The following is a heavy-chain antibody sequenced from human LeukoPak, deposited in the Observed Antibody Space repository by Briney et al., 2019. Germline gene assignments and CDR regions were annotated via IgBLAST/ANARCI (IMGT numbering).Heavy chain of an antibody. D-gene: IGHD2-2*02. CDR3: AKGSCSSTSCYITEY. CDR2: ISWNSGSI. J-gene: IGHJ4*02. CDR1: GFTFEDYA. Sequence: PGRSLRLSCAASGFTFEDYAMHWVPHAPGKGLEWVSGISWNSGSIGYADSVKGRFTISRDNDKNSLDLQMSSLRAEDTALYYCAKGSCSSTSCYITEYWGQGTLVTVCS. V-gene: IGHV3-9*01.